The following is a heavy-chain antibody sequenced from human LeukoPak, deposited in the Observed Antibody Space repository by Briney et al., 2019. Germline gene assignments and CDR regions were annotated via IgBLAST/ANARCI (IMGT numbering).Heavy chain of an antibody. CDR2: ISSSGSTI. D-gene: IGHD6-19*01. CDR3: ARDQWGVAGTTYYFDY. Sequence: GGSLRLSYAASGFTFSSYEMNWVRQAPGKGLEWVSYISSSGSTIYYADSVKGRFTISRDNAKNSPYLQMNSLRAEDTAVYYCARDQWGVAGTTYYFDYWGQGTLVTVSS. J-gene: IGHJ4*02. V-gene: IGHV3-48*03. CDR1: GFTFSSYE.